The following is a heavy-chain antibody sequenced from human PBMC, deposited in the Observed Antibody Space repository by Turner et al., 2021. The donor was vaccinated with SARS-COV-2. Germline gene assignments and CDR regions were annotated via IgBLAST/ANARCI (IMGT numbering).Heavy chain of an antibody. CDR1: GYTFTGHY. CDR3: ARTFHSDSSGYHYVPYLQH. J-gene: IGHJ1*01. Sequence: QVQLVQSGADVKKPGASVKVSCKASGYTFTGHYIHWVRQAPAQGVEWMGWINPKSGGTNYAQKFQGRVTMTRDTSISTAYMEQNRLRSDDTAVYYCARTFHSDSSGYHYVPYLQHWGQGTLLTVSS. D-gene: IGHD3-22*01. V-gene: IGHV1-2*02. CDR2: INPKSGGT.